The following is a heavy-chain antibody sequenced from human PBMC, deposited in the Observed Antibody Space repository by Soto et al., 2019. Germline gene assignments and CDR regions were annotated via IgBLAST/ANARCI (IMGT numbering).Heavy chain of an antibody. D-gene: IGHD4-17*01. CDR3: GRSAPYGVEYFDL. CDR2: ISAYNGNT. V-gene: IGHV1-18*01. CDR1: GYTFSSYG. J-gene: IGHJ2*01. Sequence: QVQLVQSGAEVKKPGASVKVSCKASGYTFSSYGISWVRQAPGQGLEWMGWISAYNGNTNYAQNFQGRVTMTTDTSTSTAYMALRSLRSDDTAVYYCGRSAPYGVEYFDLWGRGTLVTVSS.